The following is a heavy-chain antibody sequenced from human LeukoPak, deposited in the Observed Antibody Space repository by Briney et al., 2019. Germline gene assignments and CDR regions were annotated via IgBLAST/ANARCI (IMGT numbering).Heavy chain of an antibody. D-gene: IGHD1-26*01. V-gene: IGHV1-2*02. J-gene: IGHJ5*02. CDR3: ARTRGATTGGWFDP. CDR1: GYTFTGYY. Sequence: ASVKVSCKASGYTFTGYYVHWVRQAPGQGLEWMGWINPNSGGTNYAQKFQGRVTMTRDTSISTAYMELSRLRSDDTAVYHCARTRGATTGGWFDPWGQGTLVTVSS. CDR2: INPNSGGT.